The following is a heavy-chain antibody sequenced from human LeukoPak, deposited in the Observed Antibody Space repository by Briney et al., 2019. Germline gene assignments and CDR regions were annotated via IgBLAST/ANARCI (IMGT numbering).Heavy chain of an antibody. CDR2: ISSSSSTI. CDR3: ASLPTTIFGVVVPTPHY. J-gene: IGHJ4*02. Sequence: GGSLRLSCAASGFTFSSYSMNWVRQAPGKGLEWVSYISSSSSTIYYADSVKGRFTISRDNAKNSLYLQMNSLRAEDTAVYYCASLPTTIFGVVVPTPHYWGQGTLVTVSS. CDR1: GFTFSSYS. V-gene: IGHV3-48*01. D-gene: IGHD3-3*01.